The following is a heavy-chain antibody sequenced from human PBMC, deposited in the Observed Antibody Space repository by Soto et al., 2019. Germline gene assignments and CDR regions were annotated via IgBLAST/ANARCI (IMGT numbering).Heavy chain of an antibody. D-gene: IGHD2-15*01. V-gene: IGHV3-30*03. Sequence: ESGGGVVQPGRSLRLSCAASGFTFSSYGMHWVRQAPGKGLEWVAVISYDGSNKYYADSVKGRFTISRDNSKNTLYLQMNSLRAEDTAVYYCASGWSSLDYWGQGTLVTVSS. CDR1: GFTFSSYG. CDR2: ISYDGSNK. CDR3: ASGWSSLDY. J-gene: IGHJ4*02.